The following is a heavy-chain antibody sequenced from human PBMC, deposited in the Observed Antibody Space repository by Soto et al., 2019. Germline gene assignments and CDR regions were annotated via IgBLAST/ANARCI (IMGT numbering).Heavy chain of an antibody. Sequence: ASVKVSCKASGYTFTSYDINWVRQATGQGLEWMGWMNPNSGNTGYAQKFQGRVTMTRNTSISTAYTELSSLRSEDTAVYYCARGADIGGYYYYMDVWGKGTTVTVSS. CDR3: ARGADIGGYYYYMDV. CDR2: MNPNSGNT. V-gene: IGHV1-8*01. J-gene: IGHJ6*03. CDR1: GYTFTSYD. D-gene: IGHD2-15*01.